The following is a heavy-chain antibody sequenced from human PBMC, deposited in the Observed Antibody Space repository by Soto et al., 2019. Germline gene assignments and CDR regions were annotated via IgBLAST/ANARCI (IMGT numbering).Heavy chain of an antibody. V-gene: IGHV3-7*01. CDR3: AAYHTSRHAAFDI. CDR1: GFRFSTYW. Sequence: EVQVVESGGGLVQPGGSLRLSCAASGFRFSTYWMSWVRQAPGKGLEWLANIKQDANEMYYVDSVKGRFTISGDSAKNSLFLKMDSLRVEDTAVYYCAAYHTSRHAAFDIRGQGTMVIVSS. D-gene: IGHD2-21*01. J-gene: IGHJ3*02. CDR2: IKQDANEM.